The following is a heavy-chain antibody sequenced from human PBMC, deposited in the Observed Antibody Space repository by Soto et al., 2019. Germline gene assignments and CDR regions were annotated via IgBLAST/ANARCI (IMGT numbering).Heavy chain of an antibody. CDR1: GFTFDDYA. CDR3: AKDTGGSGWPDAFDI. J-gene: IGHJ3*02. D-gene: IGHD6-19*01. V-gene: IGHV3-9*01. CDR2: ISWNSGSI. Sequence: PGGSLRLSCAASGFTFDDYAMHWVRQAPGKGLEWVSGISWNSGSIGYADSVKGRFTISRDNAKNSLYLQMNSLRAEDTALYYCAKDTGGSGWPDAFDIWGQGTMVTVSS.